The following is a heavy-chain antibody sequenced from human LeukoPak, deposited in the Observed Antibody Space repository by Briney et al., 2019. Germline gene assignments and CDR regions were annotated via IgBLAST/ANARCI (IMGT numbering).Heavy chain of an antibody. CDR3: ARRAYTYCGGDCYYYYFDY. CDR2: IYYSGST. J-gene: IGHJ4*02. CDR1: GDSMSSYY. Sequence: KPSETLSLTCTVSGDSMSSYYWNWIRQPPGKGLELIAYIYYSGSTNYNPSLKSRVTISVDTSKNQFSLKLSSVTAADTAVYYCARRAYTYCGGDCYYYYFDYWGQGTLVTVSS. D-gene: IGHD2-21*02. V-gene: IGHV4-59*01.